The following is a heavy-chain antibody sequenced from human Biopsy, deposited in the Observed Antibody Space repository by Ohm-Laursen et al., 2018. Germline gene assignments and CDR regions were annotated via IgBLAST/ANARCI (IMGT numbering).Heavy chain of an antibody. Sequence: ATVKISCKFSGYTLTELSMHWVRQAPGRGLEWMGGFAPENGKTIYAQKFQGRVTMTEDTSTDTAYMELSSLRSEDTAVYYCAADINVWNVNYWGQGTQVTASS. CDR3: AADINVWNVNY. V-gene: IGHV1-24*01. CDR1: GYTLTELS. J-gene: IGHJ4*02. CDR2: FAPENGKT. D-gene: IGHD1-1*01.